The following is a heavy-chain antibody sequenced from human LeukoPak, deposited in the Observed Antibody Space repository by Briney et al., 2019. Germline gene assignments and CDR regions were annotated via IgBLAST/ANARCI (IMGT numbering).Heavy chain of an antibody. Sequence: GGSLRLSCAASGFTFSSYGMHWVRQAPGKGPEWVAFTRFDDSYKAYGDSVKGRFTISRDNSKNTLYLQMDSLRSDDTAVYYCAKSSAGITWFDPWGQGTLVTVSS. J-gene: IGHJ5*02. CDR1: GFTFSSYG. D-gene: IGHD1-1*01. CDR3: AKSSAGITWFDP. V-gene: IGHV3-30*02. CDR2: TRFDDSYK.